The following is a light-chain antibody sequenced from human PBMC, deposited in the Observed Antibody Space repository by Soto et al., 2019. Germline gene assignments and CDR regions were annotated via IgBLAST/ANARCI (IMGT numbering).Light chain of an antibody. CDR2: DDD. CDR1: SSNIGGNS. CDR3: CSYAGSYTLKV. Sequence: QSVMTQPPSVSAAPGQRVTISCSGSSSNIGGNSVSWYQQLPGTAPKLLIYDDDKRPSGVPDRFSGSKSGNTASLTISALQSEDEADYYCCSYAGSYTLKVFGGGTKLTVL. J-gene: IGLJ3*02. V-gene: IGLV1-51*01.